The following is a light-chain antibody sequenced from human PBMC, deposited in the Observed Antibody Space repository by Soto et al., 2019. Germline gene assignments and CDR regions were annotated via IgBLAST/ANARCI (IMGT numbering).Light chain of an antibody. V-gene: IGLV2-14*03. CDR2: EVT. CDR3: SSYRRPTTLV. CDR1: STDIGDYNW. Sequence: SALTQPASVSGSPGQSITISCTGTSTDIGDYNWVSWYQQHPGRAPKLIIYEVTNRPSGVSDRFSGSKSGNTASLTISGLQTDDEADYFCSSYRRPTTLVFGPGTRSPS. J-gene: IGLJ1*01.